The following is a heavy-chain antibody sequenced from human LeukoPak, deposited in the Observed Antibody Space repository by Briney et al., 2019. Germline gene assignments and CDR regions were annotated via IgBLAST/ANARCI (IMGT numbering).Heavy chain of an antibody. CDR3: AKSRARREGSSGSIDY. D-gene: IGHD3-22*01. Sequence: PGGSLRLSCVASGFTFSSYAMSWVRQAPGKGLEWVSSISGGGGGAYYADPAKGRFTISRDNSKNTLHLQMNSLRAEDTAIYYCAKSRARREGSSGSIDYWGQGTLVTVSS. CDR1: GFTFSSYA. V-gene: IGHV3-23*01. CDR2: ISGGGGGA. J-gene: IGHJ4*02.